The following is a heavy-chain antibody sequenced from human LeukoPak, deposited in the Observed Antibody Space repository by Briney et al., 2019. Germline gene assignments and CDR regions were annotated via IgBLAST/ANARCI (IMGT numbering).Heavy chain of an antibody. CDR1: GFTLSTYN. D-gene: IGHD3-10*01. J-gene: IGHJ4*02. CDR2: IRYDGSNK. V-gene: IGHV3-30*02. CDR3: AKDTPYYGSGSSFNY. Sequence: PGGSLRLSCAASGFTLSTYNMKWVRQAPGKGLEWVAFIRYDGSNKYYADSVKGRFTISRDNSKNTLYLQMNSLRAEDTAVYYCAKDTPYYGSGSSFNYWGQGTLVTVSS.